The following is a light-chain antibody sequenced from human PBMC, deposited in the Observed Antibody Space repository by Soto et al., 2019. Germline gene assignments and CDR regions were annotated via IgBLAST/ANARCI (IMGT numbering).Light chain of an antibody. V-gene: IGKV1-33*01. CDR2: DAS. Sequence: DIQMTQSPSSLSASVGERVTITCQASQDISNYLNWYQQKPGKAPKILFYDASVLEAGVPSRFSAGGSGTHFTLTISSLQAEDVATYYCQQFDNLPLTFGGGTKVEIK. J-gene: IGKJ4*01. CDR3: QQFDNLPLT. CDR1: QDISNY.